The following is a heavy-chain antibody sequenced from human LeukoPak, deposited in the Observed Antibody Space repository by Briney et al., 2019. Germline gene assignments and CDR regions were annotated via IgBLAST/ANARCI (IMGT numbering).Heavy chain of an antibody. CDR1: GFTFSSYA. CDR2: ISYDGNKI. CDR3: ARGAGGSSGWSTIRYFDY. J-gene: IGHJ4*02. Sequence: PGGSLRLSCAASGFTFSSYAMHWVRQAPGEGLEWVTGISYDGNKIYYTDSVKGRFTISRDNSKSTLYLQMNSLGVEDAAVYYCARGAGGSSGWSTIRYFDYWGQGTLVTISS. D-gene: IGHD6-13*01. V-gene: IGHV3-30*19.